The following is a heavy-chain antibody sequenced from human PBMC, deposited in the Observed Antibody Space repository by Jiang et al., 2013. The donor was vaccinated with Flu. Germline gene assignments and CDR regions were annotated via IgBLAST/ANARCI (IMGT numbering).Heavy chain of an antibody. D-gene: IGHD4-17*01. Sequence: KPTQTLTLTCTFSGFSLSTSGMCVSWIRQPPGKALEWLALIDWDDDKYYSTSLKTRLTISKDTSKNQVVLTMTNMDPVDTATYYCARIQRGNYGDYYGMDVWGKGTTVTVSS. CDR1: GFSLSTSGMC. V-gene: IGHV2-70*01. J-gene: IGHJ6*04. CDR3: ARIQRGNYGDYYGMDV. CDR2: IDWDDDK.